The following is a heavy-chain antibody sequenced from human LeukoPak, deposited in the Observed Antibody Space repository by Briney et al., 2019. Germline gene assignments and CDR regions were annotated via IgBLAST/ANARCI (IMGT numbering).Heavy chain of an antibody. Sequence: GGSLRLSCAASGFTFSSYWMHWVRQAPGKGLLWVSRINSDGSSTSYADSVKGRFTISRDNAKNTLYLQMNSLRAEGTAVYYCAKDRSGSYSLDYWGQGTLVTVSS. V-gene: IGHV3-74*01. D-gene: IGHD1-26*01. CDR1: GFTFSSYW. CDR3: AKDRSGSYSLDY. J-gene: IGHJ4*02. CDR2: INSDGSST.